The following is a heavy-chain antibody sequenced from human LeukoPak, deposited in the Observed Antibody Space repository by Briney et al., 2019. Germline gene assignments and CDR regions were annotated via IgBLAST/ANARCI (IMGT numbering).Heavy chain of an antibody. CDR2: IYHSGST. V-gene: IGHV4-30-2*01. J-gene: IGHJ4*02. CDR1: GGSISSGGYS. D-gene: IGHD3-10*01. Sequence: SQTLSLTCAVSGGSISSGGYSWSWIRQPPGKGLEWIGYIYHSGSTYYNPSLKSRVTISVDRSKNQFSLKLSSVTAADTAVYYCARQMVRGVIMGFDYWGQGTLVTVSS. CDR3: ARQMVRGVIMGFDY.